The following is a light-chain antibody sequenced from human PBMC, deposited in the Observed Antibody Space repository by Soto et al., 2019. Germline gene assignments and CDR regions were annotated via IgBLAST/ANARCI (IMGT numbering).Light chain of an antibody. Sequence: DIQLAQSPSFLSASVGDRVTITCRASQGISSYLAWYQQKAGKAPKLLIYAASTLQSGVPSRFSGSGFGTEFTLTITNLQHEDFATYYCQQLKSYTPDFGGGTKLEIK. J-gene: IGKJ4*01. V-gene: IGKV1-9*01. CDR3: QQLKSYTPD. CDR2: AAS. CDR1: QGISSY.